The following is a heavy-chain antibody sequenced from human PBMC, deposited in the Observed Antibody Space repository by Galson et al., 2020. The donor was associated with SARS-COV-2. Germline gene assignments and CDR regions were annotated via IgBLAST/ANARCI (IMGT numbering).Heavy chain of an antibody. V-gene: IGHV3-30-3*01. CDR2: ISYDGSNK. CDR1: GFTFSSYA. D-gene: IGHD2-15*01. J-gene: IGHJ6*02. CDR3: ASCHCSGGSCYFYYGMEV. Sequence: GGSLRLSCAASGFTFSSYAMHWVRQAPGKGLEWVAVISYDGSNKYYADSVKGRFTISRDNSKNTLYLQMNNLRAEDTAVYYCASCHCSGGSCYFYYGMEVWGQGTTVTVS.